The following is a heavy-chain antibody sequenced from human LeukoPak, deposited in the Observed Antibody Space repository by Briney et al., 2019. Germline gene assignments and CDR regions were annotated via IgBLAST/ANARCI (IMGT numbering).Heavy chain of an antibody. D-gene: IGHD2-2*02. CDR3: ARDRSVVPAAIRGSYNWFDP. J-gene: IGHJ5*02. CDR1: GYTFTSYG. CDR2: ISAYNGNT. V-gene: IGHV1-18*01. Sequence: ASVKVSCKASGYTFTSYGISWVRQAPGQGLEWMGWISAYNGNTNYAQKLQGRVTMTTDTSTSTAYMKLRSLRSDDTAVYYCARDRSVVPAAIRGSYNWFDPWGQGTLVTVSS.